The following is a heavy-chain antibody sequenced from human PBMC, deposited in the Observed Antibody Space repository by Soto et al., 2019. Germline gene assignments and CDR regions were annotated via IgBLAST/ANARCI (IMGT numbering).Heavy chain of an antibody. CDR3: ARDLPYSSSLFDY. D-gene: IGHD6-6*01. V-gene: IGHV3-11*01. Sequence: GGSLRLSFAASGFNFSDDYMSWIRQFPGKGLEWVSYISSSGSTIYYADSVKGRFTISRDNAKNSLYLQMNSLRAEDTAVYYCARDLPYSSSLFDYWGQGTLVTVSS. CDR2: ISSSGSTI. CDR1: GFNFSDDY. J-gene: IGHJ4*02.